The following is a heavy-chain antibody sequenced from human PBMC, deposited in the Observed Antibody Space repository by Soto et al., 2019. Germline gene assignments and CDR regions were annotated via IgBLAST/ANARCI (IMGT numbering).Heavy chain of an antibody. V-gene: IGHV4-59*12. J-gene: IGHJ6*02. Sequence: SEALAHHCSVSAVFTSNYYCRRLQQPPENGLEWIGYIYYSGSPKYNPSLKSRVTISVDTSKNQFYLKLSSVTAADTAVYYCARGVYCSRTSCYWGMDVWGQGTTVTVSS. D-gene: IGHD2-2*01. CDR1: AVFTSNYY. CDR2: IYYSGSP. CDR3: ARGVYCSRTSCYWGMDV.